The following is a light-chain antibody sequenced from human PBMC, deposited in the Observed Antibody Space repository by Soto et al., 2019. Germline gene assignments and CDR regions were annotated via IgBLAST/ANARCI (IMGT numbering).Light chain of an antibody. Sequence: DIQMTQSPSSVSASVGDRVTITCRASQSMSRSLAWYQQKPGKAPKLLIHDASSLESGVPSRFSGSGSGTEFTLTISSLQPDDFATYYCQQYQTYWAFGQGTKVDIK. CDR3: QQYQTYWA. CDR1: QSMSRS. CDR2: DAS. J-gene: IGKJ1*01. V-gene: IGKV1-5*01.